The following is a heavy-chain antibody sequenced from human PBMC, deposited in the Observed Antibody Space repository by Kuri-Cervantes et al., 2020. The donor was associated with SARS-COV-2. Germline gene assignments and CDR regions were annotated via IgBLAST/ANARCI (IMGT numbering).Heavy chain of an antibody. CDR2: MNPNSGNT. J-gene: IGHJ4*02. CDR1: GYTFTSYD. V-gene: IGHV1-8*02. D-gene: IGHD4/OR15-4a*01. Sequence: ASVKVSCKASGYTFTSYDINWVRQATGQGLEWMGWMNPNSGNTNYAQKFQGRVTMTRDTSISTAYMELSRLRSDDTAVYYCARGRLTRDYWGQGTLVTVSS. CDR3: ARGRLTRDY.